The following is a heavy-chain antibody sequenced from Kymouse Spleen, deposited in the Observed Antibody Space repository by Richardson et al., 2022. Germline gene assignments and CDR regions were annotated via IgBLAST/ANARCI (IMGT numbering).Heavy chain of an antibody. CDR3: AKDYGSGSSYFDY. CDR1: GFTFSSYG. J-gene: IGHJ4*02. V-gene: IGHV3-30*18. D-gene: IGHD3-10*01. Sequence: QVQLVESGGGVVQPGRSLRLSCAASGFTFSSYGMHWVRQAPGKGLEWVAVISYDGSNKYYADSVKGRFTISRDNSKNTLYLQMNSLRAEDTAVYYCAKDYGSGSSYFDYWGQGTLVTVSS. CDR2: ISYDGSNK.